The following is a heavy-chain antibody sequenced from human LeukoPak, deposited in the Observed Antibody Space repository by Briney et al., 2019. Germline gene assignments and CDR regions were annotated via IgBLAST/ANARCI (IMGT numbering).Heavy chain of an antibody. CDR3: ARESIVAGVFDI. D-gene: IGHD5-12*01. CDR1: GFTFSSYD. CDR2: IGTAGDT. J-gene: IGHJ3*02. V-gene: IGHV3-13*01. Sequence: PGGSLRLSCAASGFTFSSYDMHWVRQATGKGLEWVSAIGTAGDTYYPGSVKGRFTISRENAKNSLYLQMNSLRAGDTAVYYCARESIVAGVFDIWGQGKMVTVFS.